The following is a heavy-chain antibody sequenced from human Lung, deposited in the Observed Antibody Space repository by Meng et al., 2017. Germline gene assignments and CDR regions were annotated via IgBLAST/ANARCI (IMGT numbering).Heavy chain of an antibody. V-gene: IGHV4-34*01. D-gene: IGHD4-11*01. J-gene: IGHJ4*02. CDR3: ARGPTTMAHDFDY. CDR2: INHSGST. CDR1: GGSFSDYY. Sequence: QVLLQRWGEGTLKPSGTLALTCVVSGGSFSDYYWSWIRQPPGKGLEWIGEINHSGSTNYNPSLESRATISVDTSQNNLSLKLSSVTAADSAVYYCARGPTTMAHDFDYWGQGTLVTVSS.